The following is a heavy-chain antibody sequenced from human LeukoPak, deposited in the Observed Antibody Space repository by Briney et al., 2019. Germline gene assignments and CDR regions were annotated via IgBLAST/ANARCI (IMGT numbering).Heavy chain of an antibody. CDR3: ARVGDYGGGIGY. CDR1: GGSISSYY. V-gene: IGHV4-59*01. CDR2: IYYSGST. J-gene: IGHJ4*02. Sequence: SETLSLTCTVSGGSISSYYWSWIRQPPGRGLEWIGYIYYSGSTNYNPSLKSRVTISVDTSKNQFSLKLSSVTAADTAVYYCARVGDYGGGIGYWGQGTLVTVSS. D-gene: IGHD4-23*01.